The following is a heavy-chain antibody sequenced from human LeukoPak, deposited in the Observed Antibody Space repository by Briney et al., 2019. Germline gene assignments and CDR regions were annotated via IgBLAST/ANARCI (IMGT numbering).Heavy chain of an antibody. CDR3: ARAEAVGTRYSSGWSPAY. D-gene: IGHD6-19*01. J-gene: IGHJ4*02. CDR1: GFTFSSYA. V-gene: IGHV3-23*01. CDR2: ISGSGGST. Sequence: PGGSLRLSCAASGFTFSSYAMSWVRQAPGKGLEWVSAISGSGGSTYYADSVKGRFTISRDNAQNSLYLQMNSLRAEDAAVYYCARAEAVGTRYSSGWSPAYWGQGTLVTVSS.